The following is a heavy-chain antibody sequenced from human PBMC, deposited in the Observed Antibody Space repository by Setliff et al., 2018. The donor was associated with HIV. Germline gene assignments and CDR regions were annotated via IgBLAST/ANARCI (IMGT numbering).Heavy chain of an antibody. CDR1: GFIFSNAR. CDR2: IKKKGDGGTT. Sequence: PGGSLRLSCAASGFIFSNARMNWVRQVPGKGLEWVGHIKKKGDGGTTEYATPVKGRFTISRDDSENMLYLQMNDLKTEDTAVYYWMDFAIAGAWDYWGQGTLVTVSS. D-gene: IGHD6-13*01. J-gene: IGHJ4*02. V-gene: IGHV3-15*01. CDR3: MDFAIAGAWDY.